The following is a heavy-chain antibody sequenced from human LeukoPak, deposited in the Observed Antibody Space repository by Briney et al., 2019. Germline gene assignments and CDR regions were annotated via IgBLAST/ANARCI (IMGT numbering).Heavy chain of an antibody. V-gene: IGHV3-30*02. CDR2: IRYDGSNK. CDR1: GFTFSSYG. CDR3: AKSFDPYYYDSSGYYPPHY. Sequence: GGSLRLSCAASGFTFSSYGMHWVRQAPGKGLEWVAFIRYDGSNKYYADSVKGRFTISRDNSKNTLYLQMNSLRAEDTAVYYCAKSFDPYYYDSSGYYPPHYWGQGTLVTVSS. J-gene: IGHJ4*02. D-gene: IGHD3-22*01.